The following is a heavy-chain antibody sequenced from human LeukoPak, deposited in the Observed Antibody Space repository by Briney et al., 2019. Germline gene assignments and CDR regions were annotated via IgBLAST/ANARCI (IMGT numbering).Heavy chain of an antibody. V-gene: IGHV1-24*01. CDR1: GYTLTELS. D-gene: IGHD4-17*01. CDR2: FDPEDGET. Sequence: GASVKVSCKVSGYTLTELSMHWVRQAPGKGLEWMGGFDPEDGETIYAQKFQGRVTMTEDTSTDTAYMELSSLRSEDTAVYYCATYRPLRQYGYYYYGMDVWGQGTTVTVSS. J-gene: IGHJ6*02. CDR3: ATYRPLRQYGYYYYGMDV.